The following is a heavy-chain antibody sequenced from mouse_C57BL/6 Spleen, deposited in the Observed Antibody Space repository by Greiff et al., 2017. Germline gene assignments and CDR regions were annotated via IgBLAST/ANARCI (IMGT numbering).Heavy chain of an antibody. V-gene: IGHV1-80*01. CDR1: GFAFSGSW. D-gene: IGHD1-1*01. CDR2: IYPGDGAT. J-gene: IGHJ2*01. CDR3: ARRGIYYGSSYLDD. Sequence: VQVVASGAELVKPGASVKISCTASGFAFSGSWMNWVKPRPGQGLEWIGQIYPGDGATNYNGKFKGKATLTADKSSSTAYMQLSSLTSEDTAVYFGARRGIYYGSSYLDDWGQGTTLTVSS.